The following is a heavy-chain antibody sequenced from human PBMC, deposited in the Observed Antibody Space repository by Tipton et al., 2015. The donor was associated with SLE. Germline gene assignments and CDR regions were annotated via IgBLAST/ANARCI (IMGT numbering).Heavy chain of an antibody. D-gene: IGHD3-10*01. Sequence: TLSLTCTVSGGSITTGSYYWGWIRQPAGKGLEWIGRLYTTGSTYYNPPLKSRVSMLVDTSKNQFSLKLSSVTAADTAVYYCERGASGSGSDYDPFSFYFWGQGTLVTVSS. CDR2: LYTTGST. CDR1: GGSITTGSYY. CDR3: ERGASGSGSDYDPFSFYF. J-gene: IGHJ4*02. V-gene: IGHV4-61*02.